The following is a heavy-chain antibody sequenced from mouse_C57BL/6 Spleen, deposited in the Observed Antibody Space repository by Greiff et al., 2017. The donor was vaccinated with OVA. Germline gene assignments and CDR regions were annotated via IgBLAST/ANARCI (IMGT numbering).Heavy chain of an antibody. CDR3: ARNYEIDD. CDR1: GYTFTSYW. Sequence: QVQLQQPGAELVRPGTSVKLSCKASGYTFTSYWMHWVKQRPGQGLEWIGVIDPSDSYTNYNQKFKGKATLTVDTSSSTAYMQLSSLTSEDSAVYYCARNYEIDDWGQGTTLTVSS. D-gene: IGHD2-4*01. V-gene: IGHV1-59*01. CDR2: IDPSDSYT. J-gene: IGHJ2*01.